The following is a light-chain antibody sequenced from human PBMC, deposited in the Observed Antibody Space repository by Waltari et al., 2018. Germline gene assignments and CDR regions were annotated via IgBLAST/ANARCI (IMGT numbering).Light chain of an antibody. CDR2: GAA. V-gene: IGKV3-20*01. CDR1: QDVSNNY. CDR3: QQYGSSPIT. Sequence: EIVLTQSPGTLSLSPGERATLSCRASQDVSNNYLAWYQQKPGQAPRLLLYGAATTTTDIPDRFSGSGSGTDFTFTISRLEPEDFAVYYCQQYGSSPITFGQGTRLEIK. J-gene: IGKJ5*01.